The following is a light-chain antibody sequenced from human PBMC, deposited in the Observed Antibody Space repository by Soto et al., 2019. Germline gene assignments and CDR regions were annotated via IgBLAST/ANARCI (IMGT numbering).Light chain of an antibody. CDR2: GAS. CDR1: QTVSSTY. J-gene: IGKJ2*01. V-gene: IGKV3-20*01. CDR3: QQYGRSPPFT. Sequence: EIVLTQSPGTLSLSPGERATLSCRASQTVSSTYIAWYQQSPGQPPRLLIYGASSRATGIPDRFSGSGSGTDFTLTISRLEPEDFAVYFCQQYGRSPPFTFGQVTKVEIK.